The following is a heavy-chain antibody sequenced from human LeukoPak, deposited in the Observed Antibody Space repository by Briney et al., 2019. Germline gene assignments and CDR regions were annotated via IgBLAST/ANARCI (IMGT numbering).Heavy chain of an antibody. CDR2: ISGSGGST. Sequence: GGSLRLSCAASGFTFSSYAMSWVRQAPGKGLEWVSAISGSGGSTYYADSVKGRFTISRDNSKNTLYLQMNSLRAEDTAVYYCAKDGEGNGYYGSGRCSDYWGQGTLVTVSS. V-gene: IGHV3-23*01. D-gene: IGHD3-10*01. CDR3: AKDGEGNGYYGSGRCSDY. CDR1: GFTFSSYA. J-gene: IGHJ4*02.